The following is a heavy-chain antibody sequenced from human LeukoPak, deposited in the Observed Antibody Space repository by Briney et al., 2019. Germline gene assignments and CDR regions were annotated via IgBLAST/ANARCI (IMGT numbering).Heavy chain of an antibody. CDR2: IDTDGSST. CDR1: GFTFSSYW. J-gene: IGHJ4*02. V-gene: IGHV3-74*01. Sequence: GGSLRLSCAASGFTFSSYWMHWVRQTPEKGLVWVSRIDTDGSSTIYADSVKCRFTISRDNAKNTLFLQMNSLRAEDTAVYYCTRGYVGIDYWGQGTLVTVSS. CDR3: TRGYVGIDY. D-gene: IGHD5-12*01.